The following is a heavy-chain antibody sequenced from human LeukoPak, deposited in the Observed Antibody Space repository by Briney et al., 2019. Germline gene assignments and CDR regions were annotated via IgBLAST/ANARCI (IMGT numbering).Heavy chain of an antibody. V-gene: IGHV4-59*01. CDR1: GGSFSNYY. Sequence: SETLSPTCSVSGGSFSNYYWTWIRQSPGKGLEWVGYIYYSGTTDYNPSLKSRVTISIDTSRKQFSLKLTSVTAADTALYYCARGVVLNGYPLDFWGRGTMVTVSS. CDR3: ARGVVLNGYPLDF. J-gene: IGHJ4*02. CDR2: IYYSGTT. D-gene: IGHD3-9*01.